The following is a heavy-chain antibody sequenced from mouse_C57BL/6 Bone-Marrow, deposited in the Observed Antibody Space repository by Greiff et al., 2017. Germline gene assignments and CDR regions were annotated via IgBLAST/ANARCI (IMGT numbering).Heavy chain of an antibody. Sequence: EVQLVESGAGLVQPGESLKLSCESNEYEFPTHDMSWVRKTPEKRLELVAAINSDGGSTYYPDTMESRFTISRDNTKKTMYLQMSSLKSEDTALYYCASASTMNWYFDYWGTGTTVTVSS. V-gene: IGHV5-2*01. CDR2: INSDGGST. J-gene: IGHJ1*03. CDR1: EYEFPTHD. D-gene: IGHD2-4*01. CDR3: ASASTMNWYFDY.